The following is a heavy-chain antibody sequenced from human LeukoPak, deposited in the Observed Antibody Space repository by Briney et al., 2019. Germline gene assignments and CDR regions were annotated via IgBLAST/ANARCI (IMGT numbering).Heavy chain of an antibody. CDR2: INHSGST. V-gene: IGHV4-34*01. Sequence: SETLSLTCAVYGGSFSGYYWSWIRQPPGKGLEWIGEINHSGSTNYNPSLKSRVTISVDTSKNQFSLKLSSVTAADTAVYYCAREGSGDTAFDYWGQGTLVTVSS. CDR3: AREGSGDTAFDY. J-gene: IGHJ4*02. CDR1: GGSFSGYY. D-gene: IGHD3-10*01.